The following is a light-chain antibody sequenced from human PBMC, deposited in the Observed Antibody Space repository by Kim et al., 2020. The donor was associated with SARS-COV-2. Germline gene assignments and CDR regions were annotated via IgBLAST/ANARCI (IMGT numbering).Light chain of an antibody. CDR2: GAS. V-gene: IGKV3-20*01. CDR1: QSVSSNY. J-gene: IGKJ4*01. CDR3: QQYGESPLT. Sequence: EIVLTQSPGTLSLSPGERATLSCRASQSVSSNYLAWYQQKPGQAPKLLIKGASSRATGIPDRFSGSGSGTDFTLTISRLEPEDFAVYYCQQYGESPLTFGGGTKVYIK.